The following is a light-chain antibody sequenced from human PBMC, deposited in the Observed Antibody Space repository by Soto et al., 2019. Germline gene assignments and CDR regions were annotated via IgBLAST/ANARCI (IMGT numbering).Light chain of an antibody. CDR2: HAS. Sequence: EIVMTQSPATLSVSPGERATLSCRASQSVSSNLAWYQQKPGQAPRLLIYHASTRATGIPARFSGSGSGTEFTLTISSLQSEDSAVYSCQQYNKWPLTFGGGTKVEIK. CDR3: QQYNKWPLT. CDR1: QSVSSN. J-gene: IGKJ4*01. V-gene: IGKV3-15*01.